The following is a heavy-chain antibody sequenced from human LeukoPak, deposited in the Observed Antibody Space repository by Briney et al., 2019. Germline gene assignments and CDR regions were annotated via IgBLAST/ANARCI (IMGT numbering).Heavy chain of an antibody. Sequence: ASVKVSCKASGYTFTVYYMHWVRQAPGQGLEWMGWINPNSGGTNYAQKFQGRVTMTRDTSISTAYMELSRLRSDDTAVYYCARVGSGSYYSYSWFDPWGQGTLVTVSS. CDR2: INPNSGGT. CDR1: GYTFTVYY. J-gene: IGHJ5*02. V-gene: IGHV1-2*02. CDR3: ARVGSGSYYSYSWFDP. D-gene: IGHD1-26*01.